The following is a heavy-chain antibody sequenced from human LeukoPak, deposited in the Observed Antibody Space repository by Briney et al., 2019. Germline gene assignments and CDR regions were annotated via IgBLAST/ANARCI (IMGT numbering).Heavy chain of an antibody. Sequence: ASVKVSCKASGYTFSNYAISWVRHAPGQGLEWRGWISVHNGNTKYAQKLEGRVTMTTDTSTTTAYMELRSLTSDDTAVYFCARVESRGWSAFDYWGQGTLVTVFS. J-gene: IGHJ4*02. CDR1: GYTFSNYA. CDR2: ISVHNGNT. V-gene: IGHV1-18*01. CDR3: ARVESRGWSAFDY. D-gene: IGHD6-19*01.